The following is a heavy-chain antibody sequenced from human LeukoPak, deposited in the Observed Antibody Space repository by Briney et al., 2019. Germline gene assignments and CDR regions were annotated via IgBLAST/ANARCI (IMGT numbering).Heavy chain of an antibody. V-gene: IGHV1-69*13. Sequence: ASVTVSCKASGGTFSSYAISWVRQAPGQGLEWMGGIIPIFGTANYAQKFQGRVTITADESTSTAYMELSSLRSEDTAVYYCARGDFVSGGYPFDYWGQGTLVTVSS. CDR2: IIPIFGTA. CDR1: GGTFSSYA. J-gene: IGHJ4*02. D-gene: IGHD3-3*01. CDR3: ARGDFVSGGYPFDY.